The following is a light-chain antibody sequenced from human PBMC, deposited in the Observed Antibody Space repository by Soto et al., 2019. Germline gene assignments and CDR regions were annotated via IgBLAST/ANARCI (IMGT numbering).Light chain of an antibody. CDR3: QQYGSSPPYT. CDR1: QSVSNNY. J-gene: IGKJ2*01. CDR2: GSS. V-gene: IGKV3-20*01. Sequence: EVVLTQSPGTLSLSPGERATLSCRASQSVSNNYFAWYQQKPGQAPRLLIFGSSDRATGIPDRFSGSGSGTDFTLTICRLEPEDFAAYYCQQYGSSPPYTFGQGTKLEIK.